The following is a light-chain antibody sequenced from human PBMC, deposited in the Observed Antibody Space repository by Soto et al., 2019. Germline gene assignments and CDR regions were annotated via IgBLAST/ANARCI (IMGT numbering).Light chain of an antibody. CDR1: QSVSNN. J-gene: IGKJ3*01. CDR3: QQYNNWVFT. V-gene: IGKV3-15*01. Sequence: EIVMTQSPATLSVSPGERATLSCRASQSVSNNLAWYQQKPGQAPRLLIYSASTRATSIPSRFSGSGSGTEITLTISSLQSEDFALYYCQQYNNWVFTFGPGTKVDIK. CDR2: SAS.